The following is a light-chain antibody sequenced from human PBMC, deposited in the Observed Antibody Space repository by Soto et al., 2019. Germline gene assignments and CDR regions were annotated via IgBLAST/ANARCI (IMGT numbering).Light chain of an antibody. V-gene: IGLV2-14*01. J-gene: IGLJ3*02. CDR1: TSDVGGHNF. CDR2: AVD. CDR3: SSYTRSSIWV. Sequence: ALTQPASVSGSPGESITISCSGTTSDVGGHNFVSWFQQHPGKAPKMVIYAVDQRPSGVSIRFSGSKSGNTASLTISGLQTDDEADYYCSSYTRSSIWVFGGGTKVTVL.